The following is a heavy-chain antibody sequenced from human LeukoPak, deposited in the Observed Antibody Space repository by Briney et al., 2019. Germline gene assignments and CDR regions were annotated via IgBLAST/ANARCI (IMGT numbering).Heavy chain of an antibody. CDR1: GYTFTSYG. V-gene: IGHV1-18*01. D-gene: IGHD3-10*01. Sequence: ASVKVSCKASGYTFTSYGISWVRQAPGQGLEWMGWISAYNGNTNYAQKLQGRVTLTTDTSTSTAYMELRSLRSDDTALYYCARGRVLLWFGEFRDAFDIWGQGTMVTISS. CDR2: ISAYNGNT. CDR3: ARGRVLLWFGEFRDAFDI. J-gene: IGHJ3*02.